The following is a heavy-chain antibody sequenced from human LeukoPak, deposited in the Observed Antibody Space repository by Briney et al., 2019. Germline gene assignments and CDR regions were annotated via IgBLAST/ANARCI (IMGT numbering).Heavy chain of an antibody. CDR2: ISSNGGST. CDR1: GFTFSSYA. V-gene: IGHV3-64*01. Sequence: PGGSLRLSCAASGFTFSSYAMHWVCQAPGKGLEYVSAISSNGGSTYYANSVKGRFTISRDNSKNTLYLQMGSLRAEDMAVYYCARGADGYNYDYWGQGTLVTVSS. J-gene: IGHJ4*02. D-gene: IGHD5-24*01. CDR3: ARGADGYNYDY.